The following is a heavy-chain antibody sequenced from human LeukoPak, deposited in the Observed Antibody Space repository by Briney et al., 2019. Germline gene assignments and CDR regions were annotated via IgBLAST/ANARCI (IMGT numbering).Heavy chain of an antibody. J-gene: IGHJ6*03. V-gene: IGHV4-30-4*08. CDR3: ARGQLERDYYMDV. CDR2: IYYSGST. CDR1: GGSISSGDYY. D-gene: IGHD1-1*01. Sequence: SQALSLTCTVSGGSISSGDYYWRWIRHPPGKGLEWIGYIYYSGSTYYNPSLKSRVTISVDTSKNQFSLKLSSVTAADTAVYYCARGQLERDYYMDVWGKETTVTVSS.